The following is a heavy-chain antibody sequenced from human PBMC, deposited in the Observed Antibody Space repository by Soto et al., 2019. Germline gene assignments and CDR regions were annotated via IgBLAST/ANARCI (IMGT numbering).Heavy chain of an antibody. CDR3: ARGLRGYSLYY. CDR2: INHSGST. D-gene: IGHD5-18*01. Sequence: QVQLQQWGAGLLKPSETLSLTCAVYGGSFSGYYWSWIRQPPGKGLEWIGEINHSGSTNYNPSLKSRGTISVDTSKNQFSLKLSSVTAADTAVYYCARGLRGYSLYYWGQGTLVTVSS. V-gene: IGHV4-34*01. CDR1: GGSFSGYY. J-gene: IGHJ4*02.